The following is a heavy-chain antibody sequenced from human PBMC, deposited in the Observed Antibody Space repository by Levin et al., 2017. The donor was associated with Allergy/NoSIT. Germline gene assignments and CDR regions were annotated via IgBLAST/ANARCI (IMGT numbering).Heavy chain of an antibody. CDR3: AGEPNSPYYYHYGLDV. J-gene: IGHJ6*02. V-gene: IGHV4-39*07. CDR2: IYYDGSA. D-gene: IGHD2/OR15-2a*01. Sequence: SCTVSGGSISDDSYYWAWVRQPPGKGLEWVGSIYYDGSAYYNPSLKTRLTISVDTSKNQFSLRVNSVIAADTAVYYCAGEPNSPYYYHYGLDVWGPGTTVTVSS. CDR1: GGSISDDSYY.